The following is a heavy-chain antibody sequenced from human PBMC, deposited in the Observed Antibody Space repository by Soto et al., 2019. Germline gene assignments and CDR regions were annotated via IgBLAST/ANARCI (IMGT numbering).Heavy chain of an antibody. CDR3: ATGGTYFDY. V-gene: IGHV4-4*07. J-gene: IGHJ4*02. Sequence: TSETLSLTCTVSGGSISSYYCSWIRQAAGKGLEWIGRIHTSGSPNYNPSLKSRVTMSADTSKNQFSLKLTSVTAADTAVYYCATGGTYFDYWGQGTLVTAPQ. CDR2: IHTSGSP. CDR1: GGSISSYY.